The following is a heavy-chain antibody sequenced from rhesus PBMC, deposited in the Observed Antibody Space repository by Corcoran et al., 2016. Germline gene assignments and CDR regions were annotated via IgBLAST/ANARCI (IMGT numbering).Heavy chain of an antibody. J-gene: IGHJ4*01. Sequence: QVQLQESGPGLVKPSETLSLTCAVSGGSISSNYWIWIRQPPGKGLEWIGHIYGSGGSHDYNPSLRSRVTIATDTSKNQFSLKLSSVTAADTAVYYCARNGVITNFDYWGQGVLVTISS. CDR2: IYGSGGSH. CDR3: ARNGVITNFDY. V-gene: IGHV4-160*01. CDR1: GGSISSNY. D-gene: IGHD1-26*01.